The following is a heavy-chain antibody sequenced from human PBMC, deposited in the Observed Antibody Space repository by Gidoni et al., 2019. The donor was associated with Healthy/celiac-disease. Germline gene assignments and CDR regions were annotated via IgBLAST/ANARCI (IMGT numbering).Heavy chain of an antibody. J-gene: IGHJ4*02. CDR2: TIPILGIA. CDR3: AREGDILTGYSYDY. Sequence: QAQLIQSGDEVQKPGSSVKVPCKASGATFSSYAISWVRQAPEQGLEWMGRTIPILGIANYAPKFQGSVTITADNSTSTAYMELSSLRSEDTAVYYCAREGDILTGYSYDYWGQGTLVTVSS. CDR1: GATFSSYA. D-gene: IGHD3-9*01. V-gene: IGHV1-69*04.